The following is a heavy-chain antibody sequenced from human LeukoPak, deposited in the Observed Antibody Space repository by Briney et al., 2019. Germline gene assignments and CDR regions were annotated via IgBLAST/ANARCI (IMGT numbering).Heavy chain of an antibody. CDR1: GFIFSSYS. J-gene: IGHJ6*03. V-gene: IGHV3-48*01. Sequence: GGSLRLSCAASGFIFSSYSMNWVRQAPGKGLEWVSYISSSGSTIYYADSVKGRCTISRDNGKNSMYLQMHSLRAEDTAVYYCVRAEVGTTLKYYYYYMDVWGKGTTVTVSS. CDR3: VRAEVGTTLKYYYYYMDV. CDR2: ISSSGSTI. D-gene: IGHD1-26*01.